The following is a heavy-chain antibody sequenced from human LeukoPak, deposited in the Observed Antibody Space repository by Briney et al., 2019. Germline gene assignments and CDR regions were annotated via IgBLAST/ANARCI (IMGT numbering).Heavy chain of an antibody. CDR3: ARCDAYGDYDY. V-gene: IGHV1-46*01. CDR2: IDPTGGRT. D-gene: IGHD4-17*01. Sequence: ASVKVSCKASGYRFTAYSIHWVRQAPGQGLEWMGIIDPTGGRTNYAQKLQGRVTMTRDMSTNTVYMELRSLRSEDTAAYYCARCDAYGDYDYWGQGTLVTVSS. J-gene: IGHJ4*02. CDR1: GYRFTAYS.